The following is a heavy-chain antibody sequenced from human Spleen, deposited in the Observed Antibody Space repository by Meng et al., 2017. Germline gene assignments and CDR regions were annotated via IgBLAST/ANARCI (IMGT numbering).Heavy chain of an antibody. V-gene: IGHV1-46*02. Sequence: ASVKVSCKTSGYTFKTYNVHWVRQAPGQGLEWMGLINPSVGSTSSAQKFQGRVTMTRDTSTSTVYMELSSLRSEDAAVYYCATSFSFGYVAALDVWGQGTPVTVSS. D-gene: IGHD3-16*01. CDR3: ATSFSFGYVAALDV. CDR2: INPSVGST. CDR1: GYTFKTYN. J-gene: IGHJ6*01.